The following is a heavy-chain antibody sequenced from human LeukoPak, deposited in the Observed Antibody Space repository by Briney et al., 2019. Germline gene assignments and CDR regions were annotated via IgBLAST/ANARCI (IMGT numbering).Heavy chain of an antibody. V-gene: IGHV3-23*01. D-gene: IGHD6-19*01. CDR1: GFTFSSYA. Sequence: GGSLRLSCAASGFTFSSYAMSWVRQAPGKGLEWVSAISGSGGSTYYADSVKGRFTISRDNSKNTLYLQMNSLRAEDTAVYYCAKDPGEQWLVRGATGHWGQGTLVTVSS. J-gene: IGHJ4*02. CDR3: AKDPGEQWLVRGATGH. CDR2: ISGSGGST.